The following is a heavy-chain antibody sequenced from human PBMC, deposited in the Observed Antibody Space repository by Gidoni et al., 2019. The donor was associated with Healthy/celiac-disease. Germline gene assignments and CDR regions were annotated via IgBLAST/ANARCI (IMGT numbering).Heavy chain of an antibody. CDR1: GFTFSSYA. D-gene: IGHD3-22*01. V-gene: IGHV3-23*01. CDR2: ISGRGGRT. Sequence: EVQLLESGGGLVLPGGSLRLSCAASGFTFSSYAMSWVRPAPGKGVEWVSAISGRGGRTYYADSVNGRFTISRDNSKNTLYLQMNRLRAEDTAVYYCAKSEMTMIVVNYFDYWGQGTLVTVSS. CDR3: AKSEMTMIVVNYFDY. J-gene: IGHJ4*02.